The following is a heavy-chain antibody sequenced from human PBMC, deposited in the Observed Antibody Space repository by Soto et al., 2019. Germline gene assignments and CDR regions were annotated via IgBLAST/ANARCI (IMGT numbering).Heavy chain of an antibody. V-gene: IGHV1-46*01. CDR1: GYTFTTYY. J-gene: IGHJ4*02. Sequence: QVQLVQSGAEVKNPGASVKISCKASGYTFTTYYMHWLRQARGQGLEWMGIITPSSGSTRYEQKFQARVTMTRDTSTSTVYMELGSLRSEDTAVYYCARAVSTKPAPIDYWGQGTLVTVSS. CDR3: ARAVSTKPAPIDY. CDR2: ITPSSGST. D-gene: IGHD4-17*01.